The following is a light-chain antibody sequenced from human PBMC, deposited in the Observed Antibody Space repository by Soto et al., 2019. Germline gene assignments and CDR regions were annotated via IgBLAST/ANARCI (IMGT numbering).Light chain of an antibody. J-gene: IGKJ1*01. CDR2: DAS. V-gene: IGKV1-5*01. CDR3: QQYNSYSQT. Sequence: DLQMTQSPSTLSASVGDRVTITCRASQSISSWLAWYQQKPGKAPKLLIYDASSLESGVPSRFSGSGSGTEFTLTISSLQPDEFATYYCQQYNSYSQTFGQGTKVDIK. CDR1: QSISSW.